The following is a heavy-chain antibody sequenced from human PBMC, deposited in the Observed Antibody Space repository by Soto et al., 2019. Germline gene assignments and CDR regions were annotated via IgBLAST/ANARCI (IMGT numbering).Heavy chain of an antibody. CDR3: ARETSSSSGLDY. V-gene: IGHV4-34*01. CDR2: INHSGST. Sequence: SETLSLTCAVYGGSFSGYYWSWIRQPPGKGLEWIGEINHSGSTNYNPSLKSRVTISVDTSKNQFSLKLSSVTAADTAVYYCARETSSSSGLDYWGQGTLVTV. CDR1: GGSFSGYY. D-gene: IGHD6-6*01. J-gene: IGHJ4*02.